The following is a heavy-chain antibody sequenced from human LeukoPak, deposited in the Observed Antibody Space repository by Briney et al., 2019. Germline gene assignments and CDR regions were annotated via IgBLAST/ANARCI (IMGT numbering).Heavy chain of an antibody. D-gene: IGHD2-2*01. Sequence: GGSLRLSCAASGFTFSSYAVSWVRQAPGKGLEWVSAISGSGGSTYSADSVKGRFTISRDNSKNTLYLQMNSLRAEDTAVYYCAKAVEDCSSTSCLGFDYWGQGTLVTVSS. J-gene: IGHJ4*02. V-gene: IGHV3-23*01. CDR2: ISGSGGST. CDR1: GFTFSSYA. CDR3: AKAVEDCSSTSCLGFDY.